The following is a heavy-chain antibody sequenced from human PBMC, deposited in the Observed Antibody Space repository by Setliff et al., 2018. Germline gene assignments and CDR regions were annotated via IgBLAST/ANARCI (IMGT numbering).Heavy chain of an antibody. V-gene: IGHV4-34*01. J-gene: IGHJ6*03. Sequence: SETLSLTCAVYGGSFSGHYWGWIRQPPGKGLEWIGEINHSGSTNYNPSLKSRVSISVDTSKNQFSLKLSSVTAADTAVYYCARDRQYCSSPTCYSSYYYNYYMDVWGKGTTVTVSS. CDR2: INHSGST. D-gene: IGHD2-2*02. CDR3: ARDRQYCSSPTCYSSYYYNYYMDV. CDR1: GGSFSGHY.